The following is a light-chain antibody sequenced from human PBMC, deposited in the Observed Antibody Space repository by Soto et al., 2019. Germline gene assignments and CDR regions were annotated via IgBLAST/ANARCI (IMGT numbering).Light chain of an antibody. J-gene: IGLJ1*01. CDR1: SSEVGSSNF. V-gene: IGLV2-23*01. Sequence: NGTSSEVGSSNFVSWNQQHPGKAPKLIIYEGSRRPSGVSGRFSGSKSGNTASLTISWLQADDEADYYCCAFARSTTFYVFGTGTKVTVL. CDR2: EGS. CDR3: CAFARSTTFYV.